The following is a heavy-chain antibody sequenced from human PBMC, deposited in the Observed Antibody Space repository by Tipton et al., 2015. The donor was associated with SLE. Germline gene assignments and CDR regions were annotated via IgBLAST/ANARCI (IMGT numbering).Heavy chain of an antibody. V-gene: IGHV5-10-1*01. D-gene: IGHD3-10*01. Sequence: VQLVQSGAEVKKPGESLRISCKGSGYSFTSYWISWVRQMPGKGLEWMGRIDPSDSYTNYSPSFQGHVTTSADKSISTAYLQWSSLKASDTAMYYCARLGGFGESSVDYYYYMDVWGKGTTVTVSS. CDR2: IDPSDSYT. CDR3: ARLGGFGESSVDYYYYMDV. CDR1: GYSFTSYW. J-gene: IGHJ6*03.